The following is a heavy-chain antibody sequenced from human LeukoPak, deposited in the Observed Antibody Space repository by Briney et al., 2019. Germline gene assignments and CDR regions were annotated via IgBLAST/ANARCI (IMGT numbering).Heavy chain of an antibody. Sequence: PGGSLRLSCAASGFTFSSYSKNWVRQARGKGLEWVSSISSSSSYIYYADSVKGRFTISRDNATNSLYLQRNSLTAEDTAVYYCARELYSGYDRSGYGMDVWGQGTTVTVSS. D-gene: IGHD5-12*01. CDR2: ISSSSSYI. CDR1: GFTFSSYS. CDR3: ARELYSGYDRSGYGMDV. J-gene: IGHJ6*02. V-gene: IGHV3-21*01.